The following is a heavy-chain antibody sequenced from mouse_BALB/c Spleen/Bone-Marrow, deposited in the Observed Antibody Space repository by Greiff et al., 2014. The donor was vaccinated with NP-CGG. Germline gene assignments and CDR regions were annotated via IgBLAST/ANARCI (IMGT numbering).Heavy chain of an antibody. Sequence: EVQLQQSGPSLVKPSQTLSLTCSVTGDSITSGYWNWIRKFPGNKLEYMGYISYSGSTYYNPSLKSRISITRDTSKNQYYLQLNSVTTKDTATYYCARSRDYYGNSLDYWGQGTTLTVSS. V-gene: IGHV3-8*02. CDR2: ISYSGST. J-gene: IGHJ2*01. D-gene: IGHD2-1*01. CDR1: GDSITSGY. CDR3: ARSRDYYGNSLDY.